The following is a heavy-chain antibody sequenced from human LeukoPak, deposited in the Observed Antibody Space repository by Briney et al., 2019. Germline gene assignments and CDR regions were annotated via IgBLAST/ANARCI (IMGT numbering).Heavy chain of an antibody. D-gene: IGHD2/OR15-2a*01. CDR1: GFTFGDYS. CDR2: ISSSSSYI. Sequence: GGSLRLSCTASGFTFGDYSMTWFRQAPGKGLEWVSSISSSSSYIYYADSVKGRFTISRDNAKNSLYLQMNSLRAEDTAVYYCARDTLTWVIDYWGQGTLVTVSS. J-gene: IGHJ4*02. CDR3: ARDTLTWVIDY. V-gene: IGHV3-21*01.